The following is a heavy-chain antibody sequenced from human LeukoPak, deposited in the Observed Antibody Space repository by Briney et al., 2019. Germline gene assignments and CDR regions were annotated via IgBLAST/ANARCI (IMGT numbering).Heavy chain of an antibody. Sequence: SETMSLTCTVSGGSISSSSYYWSWIRQPPGKGLEWIGYIYHSGSTYYNPSLKSRVTISVDRSKNQFSLKLSSVTAADTAVYYCVRGSGSSSSDYWGQGTLVTVSS. D-gene: IGHD6-6*01. CDR1: GGSISSSSYY. J-gene: IGHJ4*02. V-gene: IGHV4-30-2*01. CDR2: IYHSGST. CDR3: VRGSGSSSSDY.